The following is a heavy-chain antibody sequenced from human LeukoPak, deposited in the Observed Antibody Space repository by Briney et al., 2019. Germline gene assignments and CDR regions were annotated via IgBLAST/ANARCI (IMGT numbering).Heavy chain of an antibody. CDR1: GYTFTSYY. Sequence: GASVKVSCKASGYTFTSYYMHWVRQAPGQGLEWMGIINPSGGSTGYAQKFQGRVTMTRDTSTSTVYMELSSLRSEDTAVYYCASITKTYLWFGNTDAFDIWGQGTMVTVSS. CDR3: ASITKTYLWFGNTDAFDI. D-gene: IGHD3-10*01. V-gene: IGHV1-46*01. J-gene: IGHJ3*02. CDR2: INPSGGST.